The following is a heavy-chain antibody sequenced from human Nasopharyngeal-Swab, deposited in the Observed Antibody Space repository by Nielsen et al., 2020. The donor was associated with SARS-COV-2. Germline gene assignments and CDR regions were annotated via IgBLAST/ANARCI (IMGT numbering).Heavy chain of an antibody. V-gene: IGHV3-7*01. CDR3: AREEDYYGSGSYPPYYYYGMDV. CDR2: IKRDGSEK. Sequence: GESLKISCAASGFTFSSYWMSWVRQAPGKGLEWVANIKRDGSEKYYADSVKGRFTVSRDNAKSSLYLQMNSLRDEDTAVYYCAREEDYYGSGSYPPYYYYGMDVWGQGTTVTVSS. D-gene: IGHD3-10*01. CDR1: GFTFSSYW. J-gene: IGHJ6*02.